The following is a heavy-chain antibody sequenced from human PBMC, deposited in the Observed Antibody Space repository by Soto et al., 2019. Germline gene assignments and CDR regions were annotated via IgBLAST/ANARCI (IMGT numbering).Heavy chain of an antibody. V-gene: IGHV3-23*01. CDR3: ARDRSAWTSSEPLY. CDR2: IGVSGYDT. Sequence: EVQLLESGGGLVQPGGSLSLSCAASGFTVSNYAMTWVRQAPGKGLEWVSTIGVSGYDTFYADSGKGRFTISRDTPKYTLYLQMTSMRVGDPALYYWARDRSAWTSSEPLYWGQGTRITVAS. J-gene: IGHJ4*02. CDR1: GFTVSNYA. D-gene: IGHD2-2*01.